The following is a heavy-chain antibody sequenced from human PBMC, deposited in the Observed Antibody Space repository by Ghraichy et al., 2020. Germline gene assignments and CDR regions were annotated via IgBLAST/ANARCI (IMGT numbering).Heavy chain of an antibody. J-gene: IGHJ1*01. D-gene: IGHD2-2*02. CDR2: IYWDDDK. CDR3: AHRGPWCSSTLCYNTPFQH. CDR1: GFSLSTSGVG. Sequence: SGPTLVKPTQTLTLTCTFSGFSLSTSGVGVGWIRQPPGKALEWLALIYWDDDKRYSPSLKSRLTITKDTSKNQVVLTMTNMDPVDTATYYCAHRGPWCSSTLCYNTPFQHWGQGTLVTVSS. V-gene: IGHV2-5*02.